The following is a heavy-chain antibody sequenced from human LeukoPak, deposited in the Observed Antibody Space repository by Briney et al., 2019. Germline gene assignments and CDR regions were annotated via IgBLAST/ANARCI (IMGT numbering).Heavy chain of an antibody. V-gene: IGHV4-39*07. CDR3: ARDIVVVPAAIGHNYYYYMDV. D-gene: IGHD2-2*01. CDR2: IYYSGST. Sequence: SETLSLTCTVSGGSISSSSYYWGWIRQPPGKGLEWIGSIYYSGSTYYNPSLKSRVTISVDTSKNQFSLKLSSVTAADTAVYYCARDIVVVPAAIGHNYYYYMDVWGKGTTVTVSS. J-gene: IGHJ6*03. CDR1: GGSISSSSYY.